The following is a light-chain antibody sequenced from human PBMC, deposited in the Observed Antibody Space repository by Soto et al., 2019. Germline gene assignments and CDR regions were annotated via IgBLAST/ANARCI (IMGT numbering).Light chain of an antibody. V-gene: IGKV3-20*01. Sequence: EIVLAQSPGTLSLSPGERATLSCRASQTVSSIYLAWYQQKPGQAPRLLIYGASSRATDIPDRFSGSGSGTDFTLTISRLEPEDFAVYYCQQYGSSGTFGQGTKVDIK. CDR3: QQYGSSGT. CDR1: QTVSSIY. CDR2: GAS. J-gene: IGKJ1*01.